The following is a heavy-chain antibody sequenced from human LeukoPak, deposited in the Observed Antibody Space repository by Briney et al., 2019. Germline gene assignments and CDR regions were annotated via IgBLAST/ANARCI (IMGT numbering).Heavy chain of an antibody. CDR2: ISSSGSDI. D-gene: IGHD3-9*01. Sequence: GGSLRLSCAASGFTFSDYYMSWIRQAPGKGLEWVSYISSSGSDIDYGDSVKGRFTVSRDNAKNSLYLQMNSLRAEDTAVYYCARAGNDILTGYYNGGDYFDYWGQGTLVTVSS. J-gene: IGHJ4*02. V-gene: IGHV3-11*04. CDR3: ARAGNDILTGYYNGGDYFDY. CDR1: GFTFSDYY.